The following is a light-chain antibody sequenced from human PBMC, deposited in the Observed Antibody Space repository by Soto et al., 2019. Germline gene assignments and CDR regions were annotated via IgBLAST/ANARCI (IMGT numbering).Light chain of an antibody. V-gene: IGLV2-14*01. CDR1: SSDVGKYDY. CDR3: SSYTTTNTYV. Sequence: QSALTQPPSASGSPGQSVTISCTGTSSDVGKYDYVSWSQHHPGKAPKLMIYEVSHRPSGVSNRFSGSKSGNTASLTISGLQAEDEADYYCSSYTTTNTYVFGTGTKLTVL. CDR2: EVS. J-gene: IGLJ1*01.